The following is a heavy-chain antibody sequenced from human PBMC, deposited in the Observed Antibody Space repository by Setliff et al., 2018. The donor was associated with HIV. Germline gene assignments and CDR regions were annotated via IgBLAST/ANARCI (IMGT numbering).Heavy chain of an antibody. Sequence: PSETLSLTCAVYGGSFSGYYWSWIRQPPGKGLEWIGEINHSGSTNYNPSLKSRVTISVDTSKNQFSLKLNTVTAADTALYFCALLEVPLIEGISPALWGQGTLVTVSS. CDR3: ALLEVPLIEGISPAL. V-gene: IGHV4-34*01. D-gene: IGHD3-22*01. CDR1: GGSFSGYY. J-gene: IGHJ4*02. CDR2: INHSGST.